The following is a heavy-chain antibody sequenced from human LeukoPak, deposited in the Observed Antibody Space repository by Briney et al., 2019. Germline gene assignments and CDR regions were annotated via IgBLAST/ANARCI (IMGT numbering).Heavy chain of an antibody. J-gene: IGHJ3*02. CDR1: GGSISSSNW. Sequence: SGTLSLTCAVSGGSISSSNWWSWVRQPPGKGLEWIGEIYHSGSTNYNPSLKSRVTISVDKSKNQFSLKLSSVTAADTAVYYCARDPSGSYSNDAFDIWGQGTMVTVSS. D-gene: IGHD1-26*01. V-gene: IGHV4-4*02. CDR3: ARDPSGSYSNDAFDI. CDR2: IYHSGST.